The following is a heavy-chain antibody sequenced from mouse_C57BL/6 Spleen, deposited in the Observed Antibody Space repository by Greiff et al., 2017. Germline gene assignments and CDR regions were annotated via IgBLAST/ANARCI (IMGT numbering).Heavy chain of an antibody. CDR2: IYPGSGNT. J-gene: IGHJ4*01. CDR1: GYTFTDYY. D-gene: IGHD1-1*01. V-gene: IGHV1-76*01. Sequence: VQLQQSGAELVRPGASVKLSCKASGYTFTDYYINWVKQRPGQGLEWIARIYPGSGNTYYNEKFKGKATLTAEKSSSTAYMQLSSLTSEDSAVYFCARTRYYGSSYAMDYWGQGTSVTVSS. CDR3: ARTRYYGSSYAMDY.